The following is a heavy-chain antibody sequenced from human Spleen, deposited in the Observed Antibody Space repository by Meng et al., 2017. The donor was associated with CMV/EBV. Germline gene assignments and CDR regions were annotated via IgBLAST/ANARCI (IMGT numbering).Heavy chain of an antibody. CDR2: IYWNDDK. D-gene: IGHD4-17*01. CDR3: AHGRDYGDYLNWFDP. V-gene: IGHV2-5*01. Sequence: SGFSLSTSGGGVGCIRQPPGKALEWLAVIYWNDDKRYSPSLKRRLTITKDTSENQVVLRMTNMDPVDTATYYCAHGRDYGDYLNWFDPWGQGTLVTVSS. J-gene: IGHJ5*02. CDR1: GFSLSTSGGG.